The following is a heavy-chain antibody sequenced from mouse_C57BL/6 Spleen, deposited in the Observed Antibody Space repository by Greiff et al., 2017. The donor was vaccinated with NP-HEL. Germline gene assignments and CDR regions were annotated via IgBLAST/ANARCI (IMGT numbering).Heavy chain of an antibody. Sequence: VQLKESGGGLVKPGGSLKLSCAASGFTFSSYAMSWVRQTPEKRLEWVATISDGGSYTYYPDNVKGRFTISRDNAKNNLYLQMSHLKSEDTAMYYCARDRGITTRVYYFDYWGQGTTLTVSS. CDR2: ISDGGSYT. V-gene: IGHV5-4*01. CDR3: ARDRGITTRVYYFDY. J-gene: IGHJ2*01. D-gene: IGHD2-4*01. CDR1: GFTFSSYA.